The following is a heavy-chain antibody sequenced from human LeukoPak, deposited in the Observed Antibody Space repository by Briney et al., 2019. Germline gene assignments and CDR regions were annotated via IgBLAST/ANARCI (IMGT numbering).Heavy chain of an antibody. V-gene: IGHV4-61*02. Sequence: PSETLSLTCTVSGGSINSGSYYWSWIRQPAGTGLEWIGRIYTSGSTNYNPSPKSRVTISVDTSRNQFSLKLSSVTAADTAVYYCARGGYSYGYNFDYWGQGTLVTVSS. J-gene: IGHJ4*02. CDR1: GGSINSGSYY. CDR2: IYTSGST. CDR3: ARGGYSYGYNFDY. D-gene: IGHD5-18*01.